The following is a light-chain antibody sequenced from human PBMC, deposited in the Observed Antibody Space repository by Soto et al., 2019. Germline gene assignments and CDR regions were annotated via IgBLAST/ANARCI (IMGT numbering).Light chain of an antibody. J-gene: IGLJ3*02. Sequence: QSALTQPRSVSGSPGQSVTISCTGTSSDVGRYNYVSWYQQHPGKAPKLIIYDNNQRPSGVPDRFSGSKSGTSASLAISGLQSEDEADYYCATGDDSVKGWVFGGGTKLTVL. CDR3: ATGDDSVKGWV. CDR1: SSDVGRYNY. V-gene: IGLV2-11*01. CDR2: DNN.